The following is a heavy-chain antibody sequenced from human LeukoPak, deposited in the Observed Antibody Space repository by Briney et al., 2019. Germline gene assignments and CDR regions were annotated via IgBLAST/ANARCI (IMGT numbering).Heavy chain of an antibody. CDR3: ARGGSSSRYYYGMDV. CDR1: GYTFTSYD. Sequence: ASVKVSCKASGYTFTSYDTNWVRQAPGQGLEWMGWMNPNSGNTGYAQKFQGRVTMTRNTSISTAYMELSSLRSEDTAVYYCARGGSSSRYYYGMDVWGQGTTVTVSS. V-gene: IGHV1-8*01. CDR2: MNPNSGNT. D-gene: IGHD6-6*01. J-gene: IGHJ6*02.